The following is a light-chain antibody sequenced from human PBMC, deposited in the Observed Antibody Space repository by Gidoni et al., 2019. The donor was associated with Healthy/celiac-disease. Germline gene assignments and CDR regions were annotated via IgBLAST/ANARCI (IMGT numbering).Light chain of an antibody. CDR2: DAS. Sequence: EIVLTQSQATLSLSPGERATLSCRASQSVSSYLAGYQQKPGQAPRLLIYDASNRATGIPARFRGSGSGTDFTLTISSLEPEDFAVYYCQQRSNWTFXQXTKVEIK. J-gene: IGKJ1*01. V-gene: IGKV3-11*01. CDR3: QQRSNWT. CDR1: QSVSSY.